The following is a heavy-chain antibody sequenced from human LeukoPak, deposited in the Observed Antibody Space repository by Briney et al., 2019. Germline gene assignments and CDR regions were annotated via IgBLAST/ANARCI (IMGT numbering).Heavy chain of an antibody. CDR1: GMTFDRHG. D-gene: IGHD3-3*01. J-gene: IGHJ4*02. Sequence: PGGSLRLSCVVSGMTFDRHGMHWVRQPPGKGLEWLAFEDSVQGRFSVSRDNSKNTLWLEMNSLREDDTAIYYCIKDTIFTVDPFDYWGQGTLVTVSS. CDR3: IKDTIFTVDPFDY. V-gene: IGHV3-30*02.